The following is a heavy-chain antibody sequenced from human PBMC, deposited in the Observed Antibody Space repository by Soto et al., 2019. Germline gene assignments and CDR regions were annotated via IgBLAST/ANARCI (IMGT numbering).Heavy chain of an antibody. CDR2: KWYDGSNK. D-gene: IGHD6-19*01. CDR3: ARFGQWLANYYFDY. Sequence: QVQLVESGGGVVQPGRSLRLSCAASGFTFSSYGMHWDRQAPGKGLERVAVKWYDGSNKYYADSVKGRFTISRDNSKNTLYLQMTSLRAEATAVYYCARFGQWLANYYFDYWVQGTLVIVSS. J-gene: IGHJ4*02. V-gene: IGHV3-33*01. CDR1: GFTFSSYG.